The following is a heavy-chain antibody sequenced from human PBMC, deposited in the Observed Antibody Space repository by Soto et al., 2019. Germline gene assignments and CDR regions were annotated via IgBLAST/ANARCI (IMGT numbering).Heavy chain of an antibody. J-gene: IGHJ6*03. V-gene: IGHV1-8*01. CDR1: GYTFTSYD. D-gene: IGHD6-6*01. Sequence: GASVKVSCKASGYTFTSYDTNWVRQATGQGLEWMGWMNPNSGNTGYAQKFQGRVTMTRNTSISTAYMELSSLRSEDTAVYYCTYSSSSYYYYYMDVWGKGTTVTVSS. CDR3: TYSSSSYYYYYMDV. CDR2: MNPNSGNT.